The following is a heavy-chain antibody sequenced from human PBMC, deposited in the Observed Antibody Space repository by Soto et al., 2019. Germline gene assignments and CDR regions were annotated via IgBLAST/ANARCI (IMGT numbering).Heavy chain of an antibody. CDR1: GFSFSNYA. CDR2: IVGNGVST. J-gene: IGHJ4*02. D-gene: IGHD2-2*01. V-gene: IGHV3-23*01. CDR3: AKFDATYALDY. Sequence: GGSLRLSCAASGFSFSNYAMSWVRQAPGKGLEWVSTIVGNGVSTYYADSVKGRFTISRDNSKNMLYLQMNSLRAEDTALYYCAKFDATYALDYWGQETLVTVSS.